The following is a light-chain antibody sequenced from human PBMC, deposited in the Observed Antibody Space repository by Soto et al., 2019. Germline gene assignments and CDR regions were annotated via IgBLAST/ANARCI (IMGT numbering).Light chain of an antibody. J-gene: IGKJ5*01. CDR3: QQHNNWPIT. V-gene: IGKV3-15*01. Sequence: DKVMTKYPATLSVSPGERATLSCRASQSVSSPLAWYQQKPGQATRLLIYAASTRATDIPARFSGSGSGTEFTLTSSILHSEDFAIYYWQQHNNWPITFGQGTRLEIK. CDR2: AAS. CDR1: QSVSSP.